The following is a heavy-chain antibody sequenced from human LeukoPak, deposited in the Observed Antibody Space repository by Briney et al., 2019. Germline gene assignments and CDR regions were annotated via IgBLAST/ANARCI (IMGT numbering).Heavy chain of an antibody. CDR3: TSSVATELDY. D-gene: IGHD6-19*01. CDR1: GFTFSTYA. CDR2: IRSKAYGGTT. V-gene: IGHV3-49*04. J-gene: IGHJ4*02. Sequence: GGSLRLSCAASGFTFSTYAMNWVRQAPGKGLEWVGFIRSKAYGGTTEYAASVKGRFTISRDDSKSVAYLQMNSLKTEDTAVYYCTSSVATELDYWGQGTLVTVSS.